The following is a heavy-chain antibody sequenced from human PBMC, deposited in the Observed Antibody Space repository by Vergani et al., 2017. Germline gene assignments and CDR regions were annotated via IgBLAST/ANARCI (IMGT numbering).Heavy chain of an antibody. CDR1: GYTFTSYD. D-gene: IGHD3-10*01. CDR3: ARGRRGTMVRGGEVDY. V-gene: IGHV1-8*01. CDR2: MNPNSGNT. Sequence: QVQLVPSGAEVKKPGASVKVSCKASGYTFTSYDINWVRQATGQGLEWMGWMNPNSGNTGYAQKFQGRVTMTRNTSISTAYMELSSLRSEDTAVYYCARGRRGTMVRGGEVDYWGQGTLVTVSS. J-gene: IGHJ4*02.